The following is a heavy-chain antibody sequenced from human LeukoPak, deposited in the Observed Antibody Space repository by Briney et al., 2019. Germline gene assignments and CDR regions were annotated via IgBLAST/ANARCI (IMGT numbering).Heavy chain of an antibody. CDR1: GDSVSSNSAA. D-gene: IGHD2-2*01. Sequence: SQTLSLTCAISGDSVSSNSAAWNWIRQSPSRGLEWQGRTYYRSKWYNDYAVSVKSRITINPDTSKNQFSLQLNSVTPEDTAVYYCARGCCSSTSCRYYGMDVWGQGTTVTVSS. J-gene: IGHJ6*02. CDR2: TYYRSKWYN. CDR3: ARGCCSSTSCRYYGMDV. V-gene: IGHV6-1*01.